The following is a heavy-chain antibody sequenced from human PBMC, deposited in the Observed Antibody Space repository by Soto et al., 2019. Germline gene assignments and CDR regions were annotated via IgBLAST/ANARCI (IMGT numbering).Heavy chain of an antibody. D-gene: IGHD1-1*01. CDR3: AKATAPSGGAFDI. CDR1: GFICSSYD. CDR2: ILVGGST. Sequence: PGGSLRLSCAASGFICSSYDMSWVRQAPGKGLEWVSTILVGGSTHYEDSVTGRFTISRDTSKNTVFLQMNSLTAGDTAVYYCAKATAPSGGAFDICGQGTMVTVPS. J-gene: IGHJ3*02. V-gene: IGHV3-23*01.